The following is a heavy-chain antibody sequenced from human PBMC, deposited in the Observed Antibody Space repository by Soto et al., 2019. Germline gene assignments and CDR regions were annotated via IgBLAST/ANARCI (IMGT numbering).Heavy chain of an antibody. Sequence: PGGSLRLSCTASGFTFGDYAMSWVRQAPGKGLEWVGFIRSKAYGGKKEYAASVKGRFTISRADSTSIVYLQMNSLKTEATAEYYWTKGQLVWGQGTPVTVSS. D-gene: IGHD6-6*01. CDR3: TKGQLV. V-gene: IGHV3-49*04. CDR1: GFTFGDYA. CDR2: IRSKAYGGKK. J-gene: IGHJ4*02.